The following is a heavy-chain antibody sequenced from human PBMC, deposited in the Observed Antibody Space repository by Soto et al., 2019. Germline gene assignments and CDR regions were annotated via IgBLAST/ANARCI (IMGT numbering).Heavy chain of an antibody. V-gene: IGHV3-23*01. CDR1: GFTFSSYA. J-gene: IGHJ4*02. CDR2: ISGSGGST. Sequence: EVRLLESGGGLVQPGGSLRLSCAASGFTFSSYAMSWVRQAPGKGLEWLSAISGSGGSTYYADSVKSRFTIYRDNSKNTLYLQMISLRAEDTAVYYCARVSVAFWSGYLGYFYYWGQGTLVTVSS. D-gene: IGHD3-3*01. CDR3: ARVSVAFWSGYLGYFYY.